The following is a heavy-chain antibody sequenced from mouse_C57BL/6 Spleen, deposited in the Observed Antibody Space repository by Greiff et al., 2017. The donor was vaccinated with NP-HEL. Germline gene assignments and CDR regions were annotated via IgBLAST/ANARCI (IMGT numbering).Heavy chain of an antibody. CDR2: IDPSDSYT. Sequence: QVQLQQPGAELVKPGASVKLSCKASGYTFTSYWMQWVKQRPGQGLEWIGEIDPSDSYTNYNQKFKGKATLTVDTSSSTAYMQLSSLTSEDYAVYYCARRAVVATDAMDYWGQGTSVTVSS. CDR1: GYTFTSYW. CDR3: ARRAVVATDAMDY. D-gene: IGHD1-1*01. J-gene: IGHJ4*01. V-gene: IGHV1-50*01.